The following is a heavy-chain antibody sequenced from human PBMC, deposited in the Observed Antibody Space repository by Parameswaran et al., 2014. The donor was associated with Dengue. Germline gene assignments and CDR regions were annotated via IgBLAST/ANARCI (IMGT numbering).Heavy chain of an antibody. D-gene: IGHD3-3*01. CDR3: ASSLGFLETASRY. Sequence: RWIRQPHGKGLEWIGEINHSGSTNYNPSLKSRVTISVDTSKNQFSLKLSSVTAADTAVYYCASSLGFLETASRYWGQGTLVTVSS. J-gene: IGHJ4*02. V-gene: IGHV4-34*01. CDR2: INHSGST.